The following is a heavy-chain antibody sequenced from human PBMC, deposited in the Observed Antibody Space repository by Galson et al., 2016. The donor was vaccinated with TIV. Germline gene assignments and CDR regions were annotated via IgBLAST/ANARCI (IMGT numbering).Heavy chain of an antibody. CDR1: GFTFNAYA. D-gene: IGHD6-13*01. V-gene: IGHV3-7*03. J-gene: IGHJ4*02. Sequence: SLRLSCAAFGFTFNAYAMHWVRQAPGKGLEWVANIKQDGSEKYYVDSVKGQFTISRDNAKNSLFLQMNSLRAEDRAVYYCARDFPPGYGSSFNDYWGQGTLVTVSS. CDR3: ARDFPPGYGSSFNDY. CDR2: IKQDGSEK.